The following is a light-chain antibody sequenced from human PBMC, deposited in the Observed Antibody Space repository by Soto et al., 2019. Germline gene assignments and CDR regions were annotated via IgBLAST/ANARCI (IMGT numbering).Light chain of an antibody. CDR3: QQYGSSPPYT. V-gene: IGKV3-20*01. J-gene: IGKJ2*01. CDR1: QSVSSSY. Sequence: EIVLTQSPGTLSLSPGERATLSCRASQSVSSSYLAWYQQKPGQAPRLLIYGASSRATGIPDRLSGSGSGTDFTVAISRLEPEDFTVYYCQQYGSSPPYTFGQGTKLEIQ. CDR2: GAS.